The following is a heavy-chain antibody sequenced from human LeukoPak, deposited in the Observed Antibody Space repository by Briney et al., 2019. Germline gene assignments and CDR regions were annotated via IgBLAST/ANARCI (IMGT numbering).Heavy chain of an antibody. CDR2: IWYDGSKK. J-gene: IGHJ6*02. D-gene: IGHD3-9*01. CDR1: EFTFSSFG. V-gene: IGHV3-33*01. CDR3: ARVANITTFGMDV. Sequence: PGGSLRLSCAASEFTFSSFGMHWVRQAPGKGLEWVAVIWYDGSKKYYADSVKGRFTISRDNSKNTLYLQMSSLRGEDTSVYYCARVANITTFGMDVWGQGTTVTVSS.